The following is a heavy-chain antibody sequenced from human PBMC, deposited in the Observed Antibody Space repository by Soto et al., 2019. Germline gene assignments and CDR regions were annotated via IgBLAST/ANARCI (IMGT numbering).Heavy chain of an antibody. D-gene: IGHD6-25*01. J-gene: IGHJ4*02. Sequence: QVQLQESGPGLVRPSGTVSLTCAVSGGSISNGDWWSWVRQPPGKGVERIGDIHHSGRTNYNPSLKSRVSMSVVPSETLLSLALNSVVAADAAFYSCASDQGGHGGDWGQGTLVSVSS. V-gene: IGHV4-4*02. CDR3: ASDQGGHGGD. CDR1: GGSISNGDW. CDR2: IHHSGRT.